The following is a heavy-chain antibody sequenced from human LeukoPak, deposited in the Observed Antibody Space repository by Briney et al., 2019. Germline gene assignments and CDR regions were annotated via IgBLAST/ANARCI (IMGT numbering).Heavy chain of an antibody. CDR1: GFTFSSYA. D-gene: IGHD6-13*01. V-gene: IGHV3-23*01. CDR3: AKEGSVAAGTGDYFDY. J-gene: IGHJ4*02. CDR2: ISANGDTT. Sequence: PGGSLRLSCAASGFTFSSYAMSWVRQAPGQGLAGVSGISANGDTTKYADSVKGRFTISRDNSKNTVLLQMNSLRGGDPAVYYCAKEGSVAAGTGDYFDYWGQGTLVTVSS.